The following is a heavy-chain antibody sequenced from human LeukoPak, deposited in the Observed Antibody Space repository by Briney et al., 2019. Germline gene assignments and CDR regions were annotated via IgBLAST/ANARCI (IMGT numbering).Heavy chain of an antibody. CDR2: VDTSDTNI. V-gene: IGHV3-48*04. CDR3: VRDLLYAFDI. D-gene: IGHD2-21*01. CDR1: GFTFSSYS. Sequence: GGSLRLSCAASGFTFSSYSMNWVRQAPGKGLEWVSYVDTSDTNIYYADSVKGRFTISRDNAMNSLYLQMNSLRAEDTAIYYCVRDLLYAFDIWGQGTRLTVSS. J-gene: IGHJ3*02.